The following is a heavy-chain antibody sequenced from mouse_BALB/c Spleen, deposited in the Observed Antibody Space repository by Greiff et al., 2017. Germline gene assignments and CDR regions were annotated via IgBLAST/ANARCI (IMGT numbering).Heavy chain of an antibody. D-gene: IGHD1-2*01. Sequence: QVQLQQSGAELARPGASVKLSCKASGYTFTSYWMQWVKQRPGQGLEWIGAIYPGDGDTRYTQKFKGKATLTADKSSSTAYMQLSSLASEDSAVYYCARGRATAPFDYWGQGTTLTVSS. CDR2: IYPGDGDT. CDR1: GYTFTSYW. V-gene: IGHV1-87*01. CDR3: ARGRATAPFDY. J-gene: IGHJ2*01.